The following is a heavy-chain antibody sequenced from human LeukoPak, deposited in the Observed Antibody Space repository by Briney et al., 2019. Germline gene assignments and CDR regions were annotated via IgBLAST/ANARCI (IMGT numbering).Heavy chain of an antibody. CDR2: IYGSGSI. V-gene: IGHV4-39*07. CDR3: ARGLTVSWTTVTTGYYYYYMDV. Sequence: SETLSLTCTVSGGSISSSSYYWGRLRQPPGKGPAGLRSIYGSGSIYYNPSLKSRVTISVDTSKTQFSLKLSSVTAADTTVYYCARGLTVSWTTVTTGYYYYYMDVWGKGTTVTVSS. CDR1: GGSISSSSYY. J-gene: IGHJ6*03. D-gene: IGHD4-17*01.